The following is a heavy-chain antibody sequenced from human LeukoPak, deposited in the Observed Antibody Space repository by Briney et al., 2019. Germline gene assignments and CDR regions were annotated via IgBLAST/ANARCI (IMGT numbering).Heavy chain of an antibody. D-gene: IGHD2-2*01. Sequence: PGRSLRLSCAASGFTFDDYAMHWVRQAPGKGLEWVSGISWNSGSIGYADSVKGRFTISRDNAKNSLYLQMNSLRAEDTAVYYCARVKSVPAARDSSLGIDYWGQGTLVTVSS. CDR3: ARVKSVPAARDSSLGIDY. V-gene: IGHV3-9*01. CDR2: ISWNSGSI. CDR1: GFTFDDYA. J-gene: IGHJ4*02.